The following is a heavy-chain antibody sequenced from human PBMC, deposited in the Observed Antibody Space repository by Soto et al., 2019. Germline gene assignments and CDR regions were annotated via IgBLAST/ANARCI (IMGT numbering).Heavy chain of an antibody. Sequence: DVQLVESGGGLIQPGESLRLSCAAFGLTVSGKKYVAWVRQAPGKGLEWVSALYDVDGTYYADSLKGRFTTSTDSSKTNVYLQMNDLRPDDTAVYYCATWHEREHAYDVWGQGKPVTVSS. CDR3: ATWHEREHAYDV. V-gene: IGHV3-53*01. CDR2: LYDVDGT. CDR1: GLTVSGKKY. D-gene: IGHD1-1*01. J-gene: IGHJ3*01.